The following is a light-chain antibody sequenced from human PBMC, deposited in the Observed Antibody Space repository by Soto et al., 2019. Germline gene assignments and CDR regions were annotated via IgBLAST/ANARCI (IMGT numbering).Light chain of an antibody. CDR3: MQATQFPLT. CDR2: KIS. CDR1: QSLVHSDGNTY. J-gene: IGKJ3*01. Sequence: DIVLTQTPLSSPVTLGQPASISCRSSQSLVHSDGNTYLSWLQQRPGQPPRLLLYKISTRVSGVPDRFSGSGAGTDFTLAITRMEAADVGVYYCMQATQFPLTFGPGTKVDI. V-gene: IGKV2-24*01.